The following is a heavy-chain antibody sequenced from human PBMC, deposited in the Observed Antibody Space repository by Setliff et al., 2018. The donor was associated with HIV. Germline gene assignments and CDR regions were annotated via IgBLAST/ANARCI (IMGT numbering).Heavy chain of an antibody. J-gene: IGHJ4*02. Sequence: SETLSLTCSVSGDSISNPNYYWGWIRQPPGKGLEWIGSIYFSESPYYNPSLKSRVTISLDTSKNQFSLKLSSVAAADTAVYYCARDDRCSGGCCYSYWGQGALVTVSS. CDR2: IYFSESP. CDR3: ARDDRCSGGCCYSY. D-gene: IGHD2-15*01. V-gene: IGHV4-39*07. CDR1: GDSISNPNYY.